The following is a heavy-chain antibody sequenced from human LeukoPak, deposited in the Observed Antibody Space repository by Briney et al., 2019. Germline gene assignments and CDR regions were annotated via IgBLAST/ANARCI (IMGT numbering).Heavy chain of an antibody. CDR1: GGSISSYY. J-gene: IGHJ4*02. CDR2: IYYSGST. CDR3: ARVSRDGYNFDY. Sequence: KPSETLSLNCTVSGGSISSYYWSWIRQPPGKRLEWIGYIYYSGSTNYNPSLKSRVTISVDTSKNQFSLKLSSVTAADTAVYYCARVSRDGYNFDYWVQGTLVTVSS. D-gene: IGHD5-24*01. V-gene: IGHV4-59*01.